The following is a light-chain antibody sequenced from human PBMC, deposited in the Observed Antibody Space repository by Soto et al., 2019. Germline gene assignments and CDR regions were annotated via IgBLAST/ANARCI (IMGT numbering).Light chain of an antibody. CDR1: QNLRSSY. V-gene: IGKV3-20*01. CDR2: AAS. Sequence: EIVLTQSPGTLSLSPGQRATLSCRASQNLRSSYLAWYQQKPGQAPRLLIYAASSRATGIPDRFSGSGSGTDFTLPISRLEPEDFAVYYCQQMGTFGQGTKVEVK. J-gene: IGKJ1*01. CDR3: QQMGT.